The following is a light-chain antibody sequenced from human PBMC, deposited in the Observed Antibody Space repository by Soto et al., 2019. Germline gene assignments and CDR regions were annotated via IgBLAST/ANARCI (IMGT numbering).Light chain of an antibody. Sequence: EVVLTQSPCTLSLSPGERATLSCRASQSVSSSLAWYQQKPGQAPRLLISGASNRATGIPDRFSGSGSGTDFTLTISRLEPEDFALYYCQQYQSPITFGQGTRLEIK. CDR2: GAS. V-gene: IGKV3-20*01. J-gene: IGKJ5*01. CDR1: QSVSSS. CDR3: QQYQSPIT.